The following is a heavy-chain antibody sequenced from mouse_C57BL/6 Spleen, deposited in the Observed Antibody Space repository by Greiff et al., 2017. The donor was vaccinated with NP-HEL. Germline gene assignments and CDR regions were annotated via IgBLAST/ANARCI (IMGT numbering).Heavy chain of an antibody. CDR3: ARWWIYYDYDGAY. Sequence: QVQLQQSGAELVKPGASVKISCKASGYAFSSYWMNWVKQRPGKGLEWIGQIYPGDGDTNYNGKFKGKATLTADKSSSTAYMQLSSLTSEDSAVYFCARWWIYYDYDGAYWGQGTLVTVSA. CDR1: GYAFSSYW. V-gene: IGHV1-80*01. D-gene: IGHD2-4*01. CDR2: IYPGDGDT. J-gene: IGHJ3*01.